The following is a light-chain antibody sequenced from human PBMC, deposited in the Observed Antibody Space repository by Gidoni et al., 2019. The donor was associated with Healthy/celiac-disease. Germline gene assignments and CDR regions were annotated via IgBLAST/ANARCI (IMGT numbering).Light chain of an antibody. CDR3: LLSYSGARSVV. V-gene: IGLV7-46*01. CDR2: DTS. CDR1: TGAVTSGHY. Sequence: QAVLTQEPSLTVSPGGPVTLTCGSSTGAVTSGHYPYWFQQKPGQAPRTLIYDTSNKHSWTPARFSGSLLGGKAALTLSGAQPEDEAEYYCLLSYSGARSVVFGGGTKLTVL. J-gene: IGLJ2*01.